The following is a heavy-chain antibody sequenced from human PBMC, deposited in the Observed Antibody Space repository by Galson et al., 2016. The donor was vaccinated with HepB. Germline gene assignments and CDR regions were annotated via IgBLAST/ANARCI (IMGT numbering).Heavy chain of an antibody. V-gene: IGHV3-7*03. J-gene: IGHJ4*02. CDR2: INQDGGEK. CDR3: ANHRG. CDR1: GFTFSSHW. Sequence: SLRLSCAASGFTFSSHWMHWVRQAPGKGLEWVANINQDGGEKYYVDSVKGRCTITRDNAKNSLYLQMNSLRAEDTAVFYCANHRGWGQGTLVTVSS. D-gene: IGHD1-14*01.